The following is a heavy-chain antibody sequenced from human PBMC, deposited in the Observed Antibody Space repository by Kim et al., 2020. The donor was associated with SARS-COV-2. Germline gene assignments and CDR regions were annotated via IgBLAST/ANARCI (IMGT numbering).Heavy chain of an antibody. CDR1: GGSVSGGVYY. Sequence: SETLSLTCSVSGGSVSGGVYYWGWIRQPPGKGLEWIGTISSSGNTYNNPSLKSRVTISVDTSKNQFSLSLSSMTAPDTAMYYCGRAAVQFRPLFPFDFWGQGILVTVSS. J-gene: IGHJ4*02. V-gene: IGHV4-39*01. D-gene: IGHD2-21*01. CDR3: GRAAVQFRPLFPFDF. CDR2: ISSSGNT.